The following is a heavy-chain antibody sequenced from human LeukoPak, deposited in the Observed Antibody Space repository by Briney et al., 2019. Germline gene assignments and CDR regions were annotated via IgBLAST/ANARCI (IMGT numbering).Heavy chain of an antibody. D-gene: IGHD3-10*01. CDR2: ISGSGGST. V-gene: IGHV3-23*01. CDR1: GFTLSSYA. J-gene: IGHJ4*02. Sequence: GGSLRLSCAASGFTLSSYAMSWVRQAPGKGLEWVSAISGSGGSTYYADSVKGRFTISRDNSKNTLYLQMNSLRAEDTAVYYCAKDLGGIWFGELSAPFIDYWGQGTLVTVSS. CDR3: AKDLGGIWFGELSAPFIDY.